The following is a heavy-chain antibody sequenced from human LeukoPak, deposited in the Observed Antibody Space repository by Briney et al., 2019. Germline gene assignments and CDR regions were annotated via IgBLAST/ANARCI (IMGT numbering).Heavy chain of an antibody. J-gene: IGHJ6*02. Sequence: PSETLSLTCTVSGGSISSYYWSWIRQPAGKGLEWIGRLYTSGSTNYNPSLKSRVTISVDTSKNQFSLKLSSVTAADTAVYYCARVTYYDFWSGLLGGMDVWGQGTTVTVSS. CDR1: GGSISSYY. D-gene: IGHD3-3*01. CDR2: LYTSGST. CDR3: ARVTYYDFWSGLLGGMDV. V-gene: IGHV4-4*07.